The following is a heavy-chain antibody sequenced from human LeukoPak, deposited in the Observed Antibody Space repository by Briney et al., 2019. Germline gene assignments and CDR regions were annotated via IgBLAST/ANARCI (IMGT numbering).Heavy chain of an antibody. D-gene: IGHD2-2*01. CDR1: GYTFTSYG. Sequence: ASVKVSCTASGYTFTSYGISWVRQAPGQGLEWMGWISAYNGNTNYAQKLQGRVTMTTDTSTSTAYMELRSLRSDDTAVYYCASPGGLPAAASSYAFDIWGQGTMVTVSS. V-gene: IGHV1-18*01. J-gene: IGHJ3*02. CDR3: ASPGGLPAAASSYAFDI. CDR2: ISAYNGNT.